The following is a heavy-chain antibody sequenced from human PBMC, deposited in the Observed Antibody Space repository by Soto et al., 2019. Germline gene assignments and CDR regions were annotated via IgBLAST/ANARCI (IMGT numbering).Heavy chain of an antibody. Sequence: SETLSLTCTVSGGSISSYYWSWIRQPPGKGLEWIGYIYYSGSSNYNPSLKSRVTISVDTSKNQFSLKLSSVTAADTAVYYCARESAGSGKNNWFDPWGQGTLVTVSS. CDR2: IYYSGSS. V-gene: IGHV4-59*01. D-gene: IGHD3-10*01. CDR3: ARESAGSGKNNWFDP. CDR1: GGSISSYY. J-gene: IGHJ5*02.